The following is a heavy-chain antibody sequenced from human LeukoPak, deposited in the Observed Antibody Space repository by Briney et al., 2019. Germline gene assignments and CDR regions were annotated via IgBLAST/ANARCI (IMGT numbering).Heavy chain of an antibody. Sequence: PSETLSLTCTVSGYFSSDYYWGWIRQPPGKGLEWIGSIYHSGSTYYNPSLKSRVTISVDTSKNQFSLKLSSVTAADTAVYYCARGLWFGDENPPYFDYWGQGTLVTVSS. J-gene: IGHJ4*02. CDR2: IYHSGST. CDR1: GYFSSDYY. CDR3: ARGLWFGDENPPYFDY. D-gene: IGHD3-10*01. V-gene: IGHV4-38-2*02.